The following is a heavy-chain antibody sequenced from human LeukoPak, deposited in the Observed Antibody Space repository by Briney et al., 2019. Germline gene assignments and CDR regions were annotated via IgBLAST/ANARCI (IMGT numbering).Heavy chain of an antibody. CDR2: ISGDGGST. D-gene: IGHD1-7*01. CDR3: AKDIKLELTFDY. CDR1: GFTFDDYA. V-gene: IGHV3-43*02. Sequence: GGSLRLSCAASGFTFDDYAMHWVRHAPGKGLEWVSLISGDGGSTYYADSVEGRFTISRDNSKNSLYLQMNSLRTEDTALYYCAKDIKLELTFDYWGQGTLVTVSS. J-gene: IGHJ4*02.